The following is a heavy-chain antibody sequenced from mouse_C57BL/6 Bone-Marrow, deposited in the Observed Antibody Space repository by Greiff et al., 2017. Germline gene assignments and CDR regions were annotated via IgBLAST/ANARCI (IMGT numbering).Heavy chain of an antibody. D-gene: IGHD3-1*01. J-gene: IGHJ3*01. Sequence: QVQLQQSGPELVKPGASVKISCKASGYAFSSSWMNWVKQRTGKGLEWIGRIYPGGGDTNYNGKFKGKATLTADKSSSTAYMQLSSQTSEDSAVYFLAMGLSLGAYWGQGTIVTGSA. CDR3: AMGLSLGAY. V-gene: IGHV1-82*01. CDR1: GYAFSSSW. CDR2: IYPGGGDT.